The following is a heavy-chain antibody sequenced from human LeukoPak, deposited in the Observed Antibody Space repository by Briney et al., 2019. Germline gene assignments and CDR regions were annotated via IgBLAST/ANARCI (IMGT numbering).Heavy chain of an antibody. J-gene: IGHJ5*02. CDR1: GGTFSSYA. V-gene: IGHV1-69*01. CDR3: ARGYGDYDNWFDP. CDR2: IIPIFGTA. D-gene: IGHD4-17*01. Sequence: ASVKVSCKASGGTFSSYAISWVRQAPGQGLEWMGGIIPIFGTANYAQKFQGRVTITADESTSPAHMELSSLRSEDTAVYYCARGYGDYDNWFDPWGQGTLVTVSS.